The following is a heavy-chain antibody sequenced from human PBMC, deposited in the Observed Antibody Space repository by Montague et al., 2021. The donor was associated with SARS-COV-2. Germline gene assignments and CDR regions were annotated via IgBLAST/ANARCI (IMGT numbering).Heavy chain of an antibody. D-gene: IGHD3-10*01. V-gene: IGHV3-21*01. CDR3: ARDCYGSGACYYYYMDV. Sequence: SLRLSCAASGFTFSSYSMNWVRQAPGKGLEWVSSISSSSSYIYYADSVKGRFTISRGNAKNSLYLQMNSLRAEDTAVYYCARDCYGSGACYYYYMDVWGKGTTVTVSS. J-gene: IGHJ6*03. CDR1: GFTFSSYS. CDR2: ISSSSSYI.